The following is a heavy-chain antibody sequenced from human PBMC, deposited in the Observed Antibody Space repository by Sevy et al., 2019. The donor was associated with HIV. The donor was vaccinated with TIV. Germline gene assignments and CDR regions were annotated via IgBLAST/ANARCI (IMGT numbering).Heavy chain of an antibody. CDR1: GFSFTSHW. J-gene: IGHJ4*02. D-gene: IGHD3-3*01. Sequence: GGSLRLSCAASGFSFTSHWMTWVRQAPGKGLEWVANIKQDGDEKNYLESVRGRFTISRDNAWRSVYLHMNSLRADDTAVYYCARGPANLDFWGQGTPVTVSS. CDR3: ARGPANLDF. CDR2: IKQDGDEK. V-gene: IGHV3-7*01.